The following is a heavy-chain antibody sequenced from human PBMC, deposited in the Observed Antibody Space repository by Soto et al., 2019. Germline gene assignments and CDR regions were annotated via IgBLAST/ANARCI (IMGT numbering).Heavy chain of an antibody. Sequence: EVQLVESGGGLVQPGGSLRLSCAASGFTFSSYTMNWVRQAPGKGLEWVSYISSSSSTIYYADSVKGRFTISRDNAKNSLYLQMNSLRAEVTAVYYCASRPPLYSSSISTFDYWGQGTLVTVSS. CDR1: GFTFSSYT. V-gene: IGHV3-48*01. D-gene: IGHD6-13*01. J-gene: IGHJ4*02. CDR2: ISSSSSTI. CDR3: ASRPPLYSSSISTFDY.